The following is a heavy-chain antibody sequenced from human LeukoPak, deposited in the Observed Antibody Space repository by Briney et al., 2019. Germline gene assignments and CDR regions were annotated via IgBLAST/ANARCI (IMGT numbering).Heavy chain of an antibody. CDR1: GFTFINAW. J-gene: IGHJ4*02. D-gene: IGHD6-13*01. CDR3: TTKYTSRWPPTN. V-gene: IGHV3-15*01. Sequence: RGSLRLSCAASGFTFINAWMTCVREAPGKGVVWVCRIKSKSDGGSTDYAALVNGILTISRDDSKNTLYLQMNSLKTEDTAVYYCTTKYTSRWPPTNWGKGTLVTVSS. CDR2: IKSKSDGGST.